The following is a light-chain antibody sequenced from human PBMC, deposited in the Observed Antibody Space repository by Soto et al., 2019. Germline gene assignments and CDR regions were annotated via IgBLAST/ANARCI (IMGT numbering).Light chain of an antibody. J-gene: IGLJ2*01. CDR3: SSYTSRSTLVV. V-gene: IGLV2-14*01. CDR2: DVS. CDR1: SSDVGGYNY. Sequence: QSALTQPASVSGSPGQSITISCTGTSSDVGGYNYVSWYQQHPGKAPKLMIYDVSNRPSGVSNRFSGSKSGNTASLTISGLQPEDEADYYCSSYTSRSTLVVFGGGTMVTVL.